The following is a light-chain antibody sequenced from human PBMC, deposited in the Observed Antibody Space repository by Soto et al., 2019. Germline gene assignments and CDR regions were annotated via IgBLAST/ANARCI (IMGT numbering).Light chain of an antibody. Sequence: QSALTQPASVSGSPGQSITISCTGTSSDVGRYNYVAWYQQHPGKAPKVMIYEVIHRPPGVSNRFPGSKSGNTASLPISGFQVKDGADYYRSSYPPISTWVFAG. CDR1: SSDVGRYNY. CDR2: EVI. V-gene: IGLV2-14*01. J-gene: IGLJ3*02. CDR3: SSYPPISTWV.